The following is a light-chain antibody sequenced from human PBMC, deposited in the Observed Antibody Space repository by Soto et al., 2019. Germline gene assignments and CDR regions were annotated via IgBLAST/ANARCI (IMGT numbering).Light chain of an antibody. J-gene: IGLJ3*02. CDR2: DVT. CDR1: SSDIGAYNY. Sequence: QAASVSGSPGQSITISCTGTSSDIGAYNYVSWYRRHPGKAPKLIIYDVTNRPAGISNRFSGSKSGNTASLTISRLQAEDEADYYCSSYTFASAEVFGGGTKLTVL. V-gene: IGLV2-14*01. CDR3: SSYTFASAEV.